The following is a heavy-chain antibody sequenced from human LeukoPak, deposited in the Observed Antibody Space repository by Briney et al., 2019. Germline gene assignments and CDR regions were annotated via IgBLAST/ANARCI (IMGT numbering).Heavy chain of an antibody. V-gene: IGHV4-59*12. Sequence: SETLSLTCSVSGASISSYYWSWIRQPPGKGLEWIGYIYYSGSTYYNPSLKSRVTISVDTSKNQFSLKLSSVTAADTAVYYCARVYDILTGYPPLGAFDIWGQGTMVTVSS. D-gene: IGHD3-9*01. CDR2: IYYSGST. J-gene: IGHJ3*02. CDR1: GASISSYY. CDR3: ARVYDILTGYPPLGAFDI.